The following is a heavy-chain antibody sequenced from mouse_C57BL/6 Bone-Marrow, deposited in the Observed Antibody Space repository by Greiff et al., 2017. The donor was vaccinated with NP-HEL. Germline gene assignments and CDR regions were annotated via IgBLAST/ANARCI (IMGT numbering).Heavy chain of an antibody. CDR3: ARHEDNHYYGSSSFDY. Sequence: QVQLKESGAELVKPGASVKLSCKASGYTFTEYTIHWVKQRSGQGLEWIGWFYPGSGSIKYNEKFKDKATLTADKSSSTVYMELSRLTSEDSAVYFCARHEDNHYYGSSSFDYWGQGTTLTVSS. CDR1: GYTFTEYT. D-gene: IGHD1-1*01. CDR2: FYPGSGSI. J-gene: IGHJ2*01. V-gene: IGHV1-62-2*01.